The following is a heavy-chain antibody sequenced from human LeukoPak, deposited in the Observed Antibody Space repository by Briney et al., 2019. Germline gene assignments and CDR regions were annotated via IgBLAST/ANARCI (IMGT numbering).Heavy chain of an antibody. J-gene: IGHJ4*02. CDR1: GGSISSSTSY. CDR2: IYYSGST. D-gene: IGHD3-10*01. V-gene: IGHV4-39*07. Sequence: SETLSLTCTVSGGSISSSTSYWGWIRQPPGKGLEWIGSIYYSGSTYYNPSLKSRVTISVDKSKNQFSLKLSSVTAADTAVYYCARTMVRGPLWFDYWGQGTLVTVSS. CDR3: ARTMVRGPLWFDY.